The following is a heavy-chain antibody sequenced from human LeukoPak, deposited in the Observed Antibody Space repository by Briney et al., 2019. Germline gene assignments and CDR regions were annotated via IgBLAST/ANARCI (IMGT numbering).Heavy chain of an antibody. V-gene: IGHV4-4*09. CDR2: IHTSGRT. J-gene: IGHJ6*03. CDR3: ARFSSSSLYSYYYYMDV. Sequence: PSETLSLTCTVSGGSISGYYWSWIRQPPGKGLEWIGYIHTSGRTNYNPSPKSRVTISVDTSKNHFSLMLSSVTAADTAVYYCARFSSSSLYSYYYYMDVWGKGTTVTVSS. CDR1: GGSISGYY. D-gene: IGHD6-6*01.